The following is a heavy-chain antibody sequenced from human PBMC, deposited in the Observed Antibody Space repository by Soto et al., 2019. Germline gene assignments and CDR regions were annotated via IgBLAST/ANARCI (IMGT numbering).Heavy chain of an antibody. Sequence: QVQLVQSGAEVKNPGASVKVSCRASGYTLSNNYGISWVQQAPGQGLEWMGWINSYNGVTNNARKFQDRVTLTTDASTTTAYMELRSLRSDDTAIYYCARDRQNYGSLDYWGQGTLVTVSS. V-gene: IGHV1-18*01. CDR3: ARDRQNYGSLDY. J-gene: IGHJ4*02. D-gene: IGHD4-17*01. CDR2: INSYNGVT. CDR1: GYTLSNNYG.